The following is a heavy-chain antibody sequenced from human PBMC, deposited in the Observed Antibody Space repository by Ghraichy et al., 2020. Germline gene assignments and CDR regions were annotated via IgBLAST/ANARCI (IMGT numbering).Heavy chain of an antibody. CDR1: GFTFSSYA. J-gene: IGHJ6*02. Sequence: GGSLRLSCAASGFTFSSYAMSWVRQAPGKGLEWVSAISGSGGSTYYADSVKGRFTISRDNSKNTLYLQMNSLRAEDTAVYYCAKDHYDFRRPHQSGESVPYYGMDVWGQGTTVTVSS. CDR3: AKDHYDFRRPHQSGESVPYYGMDV. D-gene: IGHD3-3*01. CDR2: ISGSGGST. V-gene: IGHV3-23*01.